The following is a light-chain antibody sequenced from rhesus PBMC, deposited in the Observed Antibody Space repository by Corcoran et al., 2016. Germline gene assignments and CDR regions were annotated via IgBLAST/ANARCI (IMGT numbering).Light chain of an antibody. Sequence: EIVMTQSPATLSLSPGERATLSCRASQSVSSSLSWYQQKPGQAPHLLIYGASSWATGIPDRFSGKWSGTYVTLTISSLEPEDVGVYYCHQDDSWPLTFGGGTKVGLK. CDR1: QSVSSS. V-gene: IGKV3-42*01. CDR3: HQDDSWPLT. J-gene: IGKJ4*01. CDR2: GAS.